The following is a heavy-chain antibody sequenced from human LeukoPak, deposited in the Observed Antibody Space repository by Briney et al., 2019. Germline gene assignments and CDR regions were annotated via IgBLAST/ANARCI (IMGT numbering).Heavy chain of an antibody. Sequence: GASVKVSCKASGYTFTSYDINWVRQATGQGLEWMGRMNTNSGNTGYEQKFQGRVTMTRNTSISTAYMELSSLRSEDTAVYYCARGDYCSGGSCYKPSYWFDPWGQGTLVTVSP. J-gene: IGHJ5*02. CDR3: ARGDYCSGGSCYKPSYWFDP. CDR2: MNTNSGNT. D-gene: IGHD2-15*01. CDR1: GYTFTSYD. V-gene: IGHV1-8*01.